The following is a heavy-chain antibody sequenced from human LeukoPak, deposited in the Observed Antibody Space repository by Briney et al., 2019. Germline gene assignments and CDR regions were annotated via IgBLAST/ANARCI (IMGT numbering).Heavy chain of an antibody. V-gene: IGHV4-4*07. CDR3: AGYHAYGVTTPPLGY. CDR1: GGSISSYY. CDR2: LYNTGST. D-gene: IGHD4-11*01. Sequence: SETLSLTCTISGGSISSYYWNWIRQPAGKGLEWIGRLYNTGSTNYNPSLKSRVTMSVDSSRNQFSLKLSSVTAADTAVYFCAGYHAYGVTTPPLGYWGQGTLVTVSS. J-gene: IGHJ4*02.